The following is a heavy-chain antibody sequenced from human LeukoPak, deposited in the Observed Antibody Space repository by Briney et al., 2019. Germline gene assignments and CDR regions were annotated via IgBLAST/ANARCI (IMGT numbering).Heavy chain of an antibody. CDR1: GFTFSGSA. D-gene: IGHD3-10*01. J-gene: IGHJ4*02. CDR3: TTDLTYYYGSGLIDY. Sequence: GGSLKLSCAASGFTFSGSAMHWVRQASGKGLEWVGRIRSKANSYATAYAASVKGRFTISRDDSKNTAYLQMNSLKTEDTAVYYCTTDLTYYYGSGLIDYWGQGTLVTVSS. CDR2: IRSKANSYAT. V-gene: IGHV3-73*01.